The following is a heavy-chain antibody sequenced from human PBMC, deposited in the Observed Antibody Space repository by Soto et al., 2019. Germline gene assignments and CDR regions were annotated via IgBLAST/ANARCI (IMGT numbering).Heavy chain of an antibody. CDR2: IIPVLGTP. V-gene: IGHV1-69*01. J-gene: IGHJ6*02. D-gene: IGHD6-13*01. Sequence: QVLLVQSSAEVKKPGSSVKVSCKASGGTFTSTAFSWVRQAPGQGLEWMGGIIPVLGTPNYAQKFQARLTVNADASTTTVHMELSSLRSDGTAVYYCASSAGLDHLLNYYGLNVWGQGTTVTVSS. CDR3: ASSAGLDHLLNYYGLNV. CDR1: GGTFTSTA.